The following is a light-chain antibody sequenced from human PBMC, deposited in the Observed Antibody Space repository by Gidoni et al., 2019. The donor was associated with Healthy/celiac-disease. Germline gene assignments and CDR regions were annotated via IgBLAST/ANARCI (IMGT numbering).Light chain of an antibody. Sequence: DIQMTQSPSSLSASVGDRVTITCRASQSISSYLNWYQQKPGKAPKLLIYAASSLQSGVPSRFSGSGSGTEFTLTISSLQPEDFATYDCQQSYSTPPMYTFGQGTKLEIK. CDR2: AAS. V-gene: IGKV1-39*01. J-gene: IGKJ2*01. CDR1: QSISSY. CDR3: QQSYSTPPMYT.